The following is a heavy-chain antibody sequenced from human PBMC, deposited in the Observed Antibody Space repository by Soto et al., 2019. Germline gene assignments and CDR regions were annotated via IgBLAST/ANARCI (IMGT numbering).Heavy chain of an antibody. CDR2: IYYSGST. J-gene: IGHJ4*02. D-gene: IGHD6-19*01. Sequence: KPSETLSLTCTVSGGSVSSGSYYWSWIRQPPGKGLEWIGYIYYSGSTNYNPSLKSRVTISVDTSKNQFSLKLSSVTAADTAVYYCARVGHSSGWTIDYWGQGTLVTVSS. V-gene: IGHV4-61*01. CDR3: ARVGHSSGWTIDY. CDR1: GGSVSSGSYY.